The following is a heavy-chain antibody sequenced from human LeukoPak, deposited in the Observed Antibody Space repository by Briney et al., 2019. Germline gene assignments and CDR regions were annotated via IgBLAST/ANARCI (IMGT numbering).Heavy chain of an antibody. J-gene: IGHJ6*02. V-gene: IGHV3-48*03. CDR3: ASTGGYGSGTYDYYYFGMDV. CDR2: ITSSGRII. Sequence: PGGSLRLSCAASGFTFSSYEMNWVRQAPGKGLEWVAYITSSGRIIYYADSVKGRFTISRDNTKNSLYLQMNGLRAEDTAVYYCASTGGYGSGTYDYYYFGMDVWGQGTTVTVSS. D-gene: IGHD3-10*01. CDR1: GFTFSSYE.